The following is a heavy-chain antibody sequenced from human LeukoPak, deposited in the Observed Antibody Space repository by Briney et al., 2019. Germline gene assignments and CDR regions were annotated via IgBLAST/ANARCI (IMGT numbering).Heavy chain of an antibody. Sequence: SETLSLTCAVYGGSFSSYYWSWIRQPPGKGLEWIGYIYYSGGTNYNPSLKSRVTISVDTSKNQFSLKLSSVTAADTAVYYCARGSYYYGSGRSYFDYWGQGTLVTVSS. V-gene: IGHV4-59*01. CDR3: ARGSYYYGSGRSYFDY. D-gene: IGHD3-10*01. CDR2: IYYSGGT. J-gene: IGHJ4*02. CDR1: GGSFSSYY.